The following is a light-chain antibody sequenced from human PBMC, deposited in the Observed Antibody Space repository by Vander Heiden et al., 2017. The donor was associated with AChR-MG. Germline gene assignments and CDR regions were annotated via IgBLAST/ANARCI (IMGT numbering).Light chain of an antibody. V-gene: IGKV1-39*01. CDR3: QQRDTSPWT. CDR1: QSISKY. J-gene: IGKJ1*01. CDR2: AAS. Sequence: DIQMTQSPSSLSASVGDRVTITCRASQSISKYLNWYQQKPGKAPKLLIYAASSLHSGVPSRFTGSGSATDFTLTISVLQPEDFATYFCQQRDTSPWTFGQRTRVEIK.